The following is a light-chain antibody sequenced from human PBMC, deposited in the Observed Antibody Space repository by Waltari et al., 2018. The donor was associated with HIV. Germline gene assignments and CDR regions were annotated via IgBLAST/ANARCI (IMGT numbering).Light chain of an antibody. CDR2: DTT. J-gene: IGLJ2*01. V-gene: IGLV1-51*01. Sequence: QSVLTQPPSVSAAPGQRVTISCSGSNSNIEKNFVSWYQRLPGTAPKLLLYDTTLRPSAISDRFAGSKAGTSATLGITGLQTGDEATYYCGSWDSRLSGVVFGGGTRLTV. CDR3: GSWDSRLSGVV. CDR1: NSNIEKNF.